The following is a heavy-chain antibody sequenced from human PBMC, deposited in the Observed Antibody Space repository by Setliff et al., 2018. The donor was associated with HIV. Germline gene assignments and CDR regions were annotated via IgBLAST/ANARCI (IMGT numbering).Heavy chain of an antibody. CDR1: GGTFSSYA. Sequence: SVKVSCKASGGTFSSYAISWVRQAPGQGLEWMGRIIPVFGTANYAHKFQGRVTITADESTTTVYMELSSLRSDDTAVYYCARAIRWRYCSSTSCSDAFDIWGQGTMVTVS. J-gene: IGHJ3*02. D-gene: IGHD2-2*01. CDR3: ARAIRWRYCSSTSCSDAFDI. CDR2: IIPVFGTA. V-gene: IGHV1-69*13.